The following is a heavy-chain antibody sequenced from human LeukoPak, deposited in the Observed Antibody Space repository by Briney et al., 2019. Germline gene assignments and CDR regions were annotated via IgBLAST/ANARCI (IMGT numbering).Heavy chain of an antibody. Sequence: ASVKVSCKASGYTFTGYYMHWVRQAPGQGLEWMGWINPNSGGTNYAQKFQGRVTMTRDTSISTAYMELSRLRSDDTAVYYCARDQISLVDPVRYYMDVWGKGTTVTVSS. D-gene: IGHD1-26*01. CDR3: ARDQISLVDPVRYYMDV. J-gene: IGHJ6*03. CDR1: GYTFTGYY. CDR2: INPNSGGT. V-gene: IGHV1-2*02.